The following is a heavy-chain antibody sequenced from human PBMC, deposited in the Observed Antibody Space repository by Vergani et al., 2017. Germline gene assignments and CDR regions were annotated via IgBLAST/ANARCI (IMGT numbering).Heavy chain of an antibody. Sequence: EVQLLESGGGLVQPGGSLRLSCAASGFTFSSYAMSWVRQAPGKGLEWVSAISGSGGSTYYADSVKGRFTISRDNSKNTLYLQMNSLRAEDTAVYYCARDDYLDGGYFDLWGRGTLVTVSS. D-gene: IGHD2/OR15-2a*01. CDR1: GFTFSSYA. J-gene: IGHJ2*01. CDR3: ARDDYLDGGYFDL. CDR2: ISGSGGST. V-gene: IGHV3-23*01.